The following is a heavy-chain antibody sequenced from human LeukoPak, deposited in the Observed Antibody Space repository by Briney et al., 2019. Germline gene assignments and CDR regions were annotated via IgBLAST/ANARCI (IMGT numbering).Heavy chain of an antibody. CDR3: ASTYNNDWDY. J-gene: IGHJ4*02. V-gene: IGHV5-51*01. CDR1: GYSFSNYW. D-gene: IGHD3-9*01. CDR2: IYPGDSDI. Sequence: GESLKTSCKSSGYSFSNYWIGWVRQMPGKGLEWMGIIYPGDSDIRYSPSFQGQVTISADKSISTAYLQWSSLKASDTAMYYCASTYNNDWDYWGQGTLLTVSS.